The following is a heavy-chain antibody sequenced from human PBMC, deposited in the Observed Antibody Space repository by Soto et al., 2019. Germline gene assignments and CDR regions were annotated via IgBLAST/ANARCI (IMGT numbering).Heavy chain of an antibody. D-gene: IGHD2-2*01. Sequence: QVQLVQSGAEVKKPGASVRVSCKASGYTFSDYAMHWVRQAPGQRLEWIGWINAGNGNTKYSEKFQDRVTITRDTSASTAYMELSSLTSEDTAVYYCARDKIPSLLRWVNWFDPWGQGTLVTVSS. CDR3: ARDKIPSLLRWVNWFDP. CDR2: INAGNGNT. CDR1: GYTFSDYA. J-gene: IGHJ5*02. V-gene: IGHV1-3*01.